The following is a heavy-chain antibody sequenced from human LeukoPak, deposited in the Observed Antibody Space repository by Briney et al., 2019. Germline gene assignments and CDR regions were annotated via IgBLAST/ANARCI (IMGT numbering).Heavy chain of an antibody. J-gene: IGHJ4*02. CDR1: GFTFSSYG. V-gene: IGHV3-30*19. CDR3: ARGYSSGWYGPDFDY. Sequence: GGSLRLSCAASGFTFSSYGMHWVRQAPGKGLEWVAVIWYDGSNKYYADSVKGRFTISRDNSKNTLYLQMNSLRAEDTAVYYCARGYSSGWYGPDFDYWGQGTLVTASS. CDR2: IWYDGSNK. D-gene: IGHD6-19*01.